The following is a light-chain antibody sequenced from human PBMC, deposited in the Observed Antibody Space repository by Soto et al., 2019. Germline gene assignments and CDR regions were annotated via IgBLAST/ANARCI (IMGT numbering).Light chain of an antibody. V-gene: IGKV3-11*01. CDR1: QSVSSY. Sequence: EIVLTQSPATLSLSPGERATLSCRASQSVSSYLAWYQQKPGQAPRLLIYYASNRATGIPARFSGSGSGTDVILTISSREPEDVAVYYCQQRSNCPLTFGGGTKLEIK. CDR2: YAS. J-gene: IGKJ4*01. CDR3: QQRSNCPLT.